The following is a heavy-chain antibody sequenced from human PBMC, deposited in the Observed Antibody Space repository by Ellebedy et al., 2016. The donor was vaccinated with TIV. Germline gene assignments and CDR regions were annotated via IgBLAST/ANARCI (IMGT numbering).Heavy chain of an antibody. V-gene: IGHV3-23*02. CDR3: AKDGFPYCDGDCYHHFAS. CDR1: GFTFSTYA. CDR2: ISGHGGAT. D-gene: IGHD2-21*02. J-gene: IGHJ4*02. Sequence: GESLKISCAASGFTFSTYAMNWVRQAPGKGLEWVSGISGHGGATHYGDFVKGRFPISRDNSKNALYLQMNSLRAEDTAVYFCAKDGFPYCDGDCYHHFASWGQGTLVTVSS.